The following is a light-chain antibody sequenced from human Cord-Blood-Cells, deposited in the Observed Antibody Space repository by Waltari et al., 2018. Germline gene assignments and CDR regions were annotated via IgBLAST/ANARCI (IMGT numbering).Light chain of an antibody. J-gene: IGLJ1*01. CDR1: SRHLGCYNY. V-gene: IGLV2-11*01. Sequence: QSALTQPRSVSGSPGQSVTISCTPTSRHLGCYNYVPCYQQHPGKAPKLMIYDVSKRPSGVPDRFSGSKSGNTASLTISGLQAEDEADYYCCSYAGSYPLYVFGTGTKVTVL. CDR2: DVS. CDR3: CSYAGSYPLYV.